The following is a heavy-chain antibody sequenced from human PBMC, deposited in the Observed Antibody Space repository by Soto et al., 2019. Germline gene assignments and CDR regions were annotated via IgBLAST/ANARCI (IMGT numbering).Heavy chain of an antibody. Sequence: PGGSLRLSCAASGFTFSSYGMHWVRQAPGKGLEWVAVISYDGSNKYYADSVKGRFTISRDNSKNTLYLQMNSLRAEDTAVYYCSGLKSPSGARWGQGTLVTVSS. V-gene: IGHV3-30*03. CDR3: SGLKSPSGAR. J-gene: IGHJ4*02. D-gene: IGHD6-6*01. CDR1: GFTFSSYG. CDR2: ISYDGSNK.